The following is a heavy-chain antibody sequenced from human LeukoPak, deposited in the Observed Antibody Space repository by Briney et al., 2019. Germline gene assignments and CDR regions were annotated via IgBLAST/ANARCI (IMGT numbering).Heavy chain of an antibody. V-gene: IGHV4-4*02. CDR3: ASRGSRDLKLGITEDWFDP. CDR1: GGSISSNNW. J-gene: IGHJ5*02. D-gene: IGHD3-22*01. CDR2: NHDSGST. Sequence: SGTLSLTCAVSGGSISSNNWCSGLRQPPGRGLGGIDENHDSGSTNYNPSLKSRVTISVDKSKNQFSLNLSSVTAADTAVYYCASRGSRDLKLGITEDWFDPWGQGTLVTVSS.